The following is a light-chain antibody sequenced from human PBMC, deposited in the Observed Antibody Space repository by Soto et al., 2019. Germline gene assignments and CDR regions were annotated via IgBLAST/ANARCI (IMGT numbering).Light chain of an antibody. V-gene: IGKV1-39*01. CDR3: QQSYSTPQFT. CDR1: QSITNY. Sequence: DIQMSQSPSSLSASVGDRVTITCRASQSITNYLNWYQQKPGKAPKLLIYAASSLQSGVPSRFSGSGSGTDFTLTISSLQPEDFATYYCQQSYSTPQFTFGPWTKVDI. CDR2: AAS. J-gene: IGKJ3*01.